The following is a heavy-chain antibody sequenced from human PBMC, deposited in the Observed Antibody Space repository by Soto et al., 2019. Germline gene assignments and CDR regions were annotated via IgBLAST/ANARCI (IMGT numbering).Heavy chain of an antibody. J-gene: IGHJ5*02. Sequence: QVQLVQSGAEVKKPGSSVKVSCKASGGTFSSYAISWVRQAPGQGLEWMGGIIPIFGTANYAQKFQGRVTITADKSTSTPYMELSSLRSEDTAVYYCARDRVTIFGVVINWFDPWGQGTLVTVSS. D-gene: IGHD3-3*01. CDR2: IIPIFGTA. V-gene: IGHV1-69*06. CDR1: GGTFSSYA. CDR3: ARDRVTIFGVVINWFDP.